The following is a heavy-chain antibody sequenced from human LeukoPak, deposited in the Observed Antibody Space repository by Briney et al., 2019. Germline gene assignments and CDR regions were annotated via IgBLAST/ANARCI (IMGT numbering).Heavy chain of an antibody. Sequence: ASVKVSCKASGYPFTTYDINWVRKATGQGLEWMGWMNPSSGHTGYSQKFQGRVTMARNTSITTAYMELSSLRSEGTAVYYCARISDHNWYFDLWGRGTLVTVSS. CDR1: GYPFTTYD. V-gene: IGHV1-8*01. CDR2: MNPSSGHT. J-gene: IGHJ2*01. D-gene: IGHD1-14*01. CDR3: ARISDHNWYFDL.